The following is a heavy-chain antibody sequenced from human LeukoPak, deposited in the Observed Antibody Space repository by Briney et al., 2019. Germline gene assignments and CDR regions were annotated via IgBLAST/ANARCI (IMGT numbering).Heavy chain of an antibody. J-gene: IGHJ5*02. CDR1: GYTLTELS. V-gene: IGHV1-24*01. Sequence: ASVKVSCKVSGYTLTELSMRWVRQAPGKGLEWMGGFDPEDGETIYAQKFQGRVTMTEDTSTDTAYMELSSLRSEDTAVYYCATDKYSSSWYPRFDPWGQGTLVTVSS. D-gene: IGHD6-13*01. CDR2: FDPEDGET. CDR3: ATDKYSSSWYPRFDP.